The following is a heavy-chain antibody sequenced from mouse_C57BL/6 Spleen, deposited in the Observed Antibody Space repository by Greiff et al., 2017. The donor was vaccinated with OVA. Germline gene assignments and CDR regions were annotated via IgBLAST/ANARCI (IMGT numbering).Heavy chain of an antibody. CDR3: ARGDDGYFFAY. D-gene: IGHD2-3*01. J-gene: IGHJ3*01. Sequence: EVMLVESGGDLVKPGGSLKLSCAASGFTFSSYGMSWVRQTPDQRLEWVATISSGGSYTYYPDSVKGRFTISRDNAKNTLYLQMSSLKSGDTAMYYCARGDDGYFFAYWGQGTLVTVSA. CDR2: ISSGGSYT. V-gene: IGHV5-6*02. CDR1: GFTFSSYG.